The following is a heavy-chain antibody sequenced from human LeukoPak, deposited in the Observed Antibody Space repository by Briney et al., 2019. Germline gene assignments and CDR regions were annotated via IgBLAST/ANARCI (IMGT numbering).Heavy chain of an antibody. Sequence: PSETLSLTCTVSGGSISSYYWSWIRQPPGKGLEWIGYIYYSGSTNYNPSLKSRVTISVDTSKNQFSLKLSSVTAADTAVYYCARDKRGSWSDYWGQGTLVTVSS. D-gene: IGHD6-13*01. V-gene: IGHV4-59*01. CDR3: ARDKRGSWSDY. J-gene: IGHJ4*02. CDR2: IYYSGST. CDR1: GGSISSYY.